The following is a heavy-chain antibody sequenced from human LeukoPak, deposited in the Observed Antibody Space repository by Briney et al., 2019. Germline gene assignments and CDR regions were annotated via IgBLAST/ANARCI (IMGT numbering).Heavy chain of an antibody. CDR1: GFTFGDYA. V-gene: IGHV3-49*03. Sequence: GGSLRLSCTASGFTFGDYAMSWFRQAPEKGLEWVGFIRSKAYGGTTEYAASVKGRFTISRDDSKSIAYLQMNSLKTEDTAVYYCTRVRCCRGYSSSWYGGLDPWGQGTLVTVSS. CDR2: IRSKAYGGTT. D-gene: IGHD6-13*01. J-gene: IGHJ5*02. CDR3: TRVRCCRGYSSSWYGGLDP.